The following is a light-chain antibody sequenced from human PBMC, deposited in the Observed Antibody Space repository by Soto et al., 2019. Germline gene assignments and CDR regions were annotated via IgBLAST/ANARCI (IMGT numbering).Light chain of an antibody. CDR3: QQRSNWPPYT. Sequence: EIVLTQSPATLSLSPGERATLSCRARQSVSSYLAWYQQKPGQAPRLLIYDASNRATGIPARFSGSGSGTDFTLTISSLEPEDFAVYYWQQRSNWPPYTCGQGTKLEIK. CDR1: QSVSSY. V-gene: IGKV3-11*01. CDR2: DAS. J-gene: IGKJ2*01.